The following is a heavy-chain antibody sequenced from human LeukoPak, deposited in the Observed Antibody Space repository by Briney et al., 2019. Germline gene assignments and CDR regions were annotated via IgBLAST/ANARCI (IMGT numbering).Heavy chain of an antibody. J-gene: IGHJ6*02. CDR1: GFTVSSNY. CDR3: ARSGGLRDYYYGMDV. CDR2: IYSGGST. Sequence: GGSLRLSCAASGFTVSSNYMSWVRQAPGKGLEWVSVIYSGGSTYYADSVKGRFTISRDNSKNTLYLQMSSLRAEDTAVYYCARSGGLRDYYYGMDVWGQGTTVTVSS. D-gene: IGHD4-17*01. V-gene: IGHV3-53*01.